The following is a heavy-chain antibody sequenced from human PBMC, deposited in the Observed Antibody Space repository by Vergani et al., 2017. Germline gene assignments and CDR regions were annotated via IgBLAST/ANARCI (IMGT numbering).Heavy chain of an antibody. J-gene: IGHJ6*02. Sequence: QVQLQESGPGLVKPSETLSLTCTVSGGSISSYYWSWIRQPAGKGLEWIGRIYTSGSTNYNPSLKSRVTMSVDTSKTQFSLKLSSVTAADTAVYYCARTGYSSSWYGYYYYYGMDVWGQGTTVTVSS. V-gene: IGHV4-4*07. CDR2: IYTSGST. CDR1: GGSISSYY. CDR3: ARTGYSSSWYGYYYYYGMDV. D-gene: IGHD6-13*01.